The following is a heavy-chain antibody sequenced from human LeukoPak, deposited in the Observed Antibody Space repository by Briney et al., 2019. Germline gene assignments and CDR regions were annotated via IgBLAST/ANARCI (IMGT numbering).Heavy chain of an antibody. CDR2: IYYSGST. Sequence: PSETLSLTCTVSGGSVSSGSYYWSWIRQPPGKGLEWIAYIYYSGSTNYNPSLKNRVTISVDTSKNQFSLKLSSVTAADTAVYYCAEGRLGGAFDIWGQGTMVTVSS. CDR1: GGSVSSGSYY. V-gene: IGHV4-61*01. D-gene: IGHD1-26*01. J-gene: IGHJ3*02. CDR3: AEGRLGGAFDI.